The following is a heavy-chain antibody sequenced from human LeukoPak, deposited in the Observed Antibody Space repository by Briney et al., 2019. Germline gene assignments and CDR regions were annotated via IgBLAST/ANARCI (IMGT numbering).Heavy chain of an antibody. CDR1: GFTFGSPW. J-gene: IGHJ3*02. V-gene: IGHV3-74*01. CDR2: INSDGSAT. CDR3: AKDRDYDILTGYFAFDI. Sequence: GGSLRLSCAASGFTFGSPWMHWVRQAPGKGLVWVSRINSDGSATAYADSVKGRFTISRDNAENTLYLQMNSLRAEDTAVYYCAKDRDYDILTGYFAFDIWGQGTMVTVSS. D-gene: IGHD3-9*01.